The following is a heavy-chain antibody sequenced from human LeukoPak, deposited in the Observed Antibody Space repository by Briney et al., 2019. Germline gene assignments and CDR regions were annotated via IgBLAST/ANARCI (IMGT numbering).Heavy chain of an antibody. J-gene: IGHJ4*02. CDR3: ARVKKVDTSIDY. CDR1: GGSISSSSYY. D-gene: IGHD5-18*01. CDR2: IYYTGST. V-gene: IGHV4-39*01. Sequence: PSETLSLTCTVSGGSISSSSYYWGWIRQPPGKGLEWIGSIYYTGSTYYNPSLKSRVTVSKDTSKNQFSLKLNSVTAADTAVYYCARVKKVDTSIDYWGQGTLVTVSS.